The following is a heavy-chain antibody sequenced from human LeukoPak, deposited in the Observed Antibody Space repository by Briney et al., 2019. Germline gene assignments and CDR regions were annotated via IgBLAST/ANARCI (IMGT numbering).Heavy chain of an antibody. CDR1: GYTFTSYG. CDR3: ARDLAVAGTDTIFDY. Sequence: SVKVSCKASGYTFTSYGISWVRQAPGQGLEWMGGIIPIFGTANYAQKFQGRVTITADESTSTAYMELSSLRSEDTAVYYCARDLAVAGTDTIFDYWGQGTLVTVSS. J-gene: IGHJ4*02. V-gene: IGHV1-69*13. D-gene: IGHD6-19*01. CDR2: IIPIFGTA.